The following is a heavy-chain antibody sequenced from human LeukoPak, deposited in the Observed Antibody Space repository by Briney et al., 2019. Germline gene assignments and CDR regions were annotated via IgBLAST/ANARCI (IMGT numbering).Heavy chain of an antibody. D-gene: IGHD1-26*01. CDR3: ARRAGKGVFFDY. V-gene: IGHV3-23*01. CDR1: GFTFSTYA. Sequence: GGSLRLSCAASGFTFSTYAMSWVRQAPGKGLEWVSTISGSGGSTYYADSVKGRFTISRDNSKNTLYLQMNSLRAEDTAVYYCARRAGKGVFFDYGGRGPLSPSPQ. J-gene: IGHJ4*02. CDR2: ISGSGGST.